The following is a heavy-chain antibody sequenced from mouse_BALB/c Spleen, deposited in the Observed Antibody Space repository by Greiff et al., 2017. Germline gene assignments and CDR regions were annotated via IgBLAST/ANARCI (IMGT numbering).Heavy chain of an antibody. CDR1: GYSITSDYA. CDR2: ISYSGST. D-gene: IGHD2-1*01. Sequence: EVQLQQSGPGLVKPSQSLSLTCTVTGYSITSDYAWNWIRQFPGNKLEWRGYISYSGSTSYNPSLKSRISITRDTSKNQFFLQLNSVTTEDTATYYCARSLPYGNYAGGAMDDWGQGTSVTVSS. V-gene: IGHV3-2*02. J-gene: IGHJ4*01. CDR3: ARSLPYGNYAGGAMDD.